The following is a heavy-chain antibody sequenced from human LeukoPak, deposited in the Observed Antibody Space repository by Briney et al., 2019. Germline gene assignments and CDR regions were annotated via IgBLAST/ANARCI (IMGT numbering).Heavy chain of an antibody. V-gene: IGHV1-8*01. CDR1: GYTFTSYD. J-gene: IGHJ5*02. CDR2: MNPNSGNT. Sequence: ASVKVSCKASGYTFTSYDINWVRQATGQGLEWMGWMNPNSGNTGYAQKFQGRVTMTRNTSISTAYMELSSLRSEDTAVYYCARDDSLYDFWSGYPDEGGWFDPWGQGTLVTVSS. CDR3: ARDDSLYDFWSGYPDEGGWFDP. D-gene: IGHD3-3*01.